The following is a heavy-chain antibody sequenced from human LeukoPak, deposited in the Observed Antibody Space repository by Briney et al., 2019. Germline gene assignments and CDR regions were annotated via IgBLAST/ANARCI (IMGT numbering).Heavy chain of an antibody. CDR1: GGPISSYY. CDR3: ARSPNGGNSDY. V-gene: IGHV4-59*08. D-gene: IGHD4-23*01. J-gene: IGHJ4*02. CDR2: IYYSGST. Sequence: SETLSLTCTVSGGPISSYYWSWIRQPPGKGLEWIGYIYYSGSTNYNPSLKSRVTISVDTSKNQFSLKLSSVTAADTAVYYCARSPNGGNSDYWGQGTLVTVYS.